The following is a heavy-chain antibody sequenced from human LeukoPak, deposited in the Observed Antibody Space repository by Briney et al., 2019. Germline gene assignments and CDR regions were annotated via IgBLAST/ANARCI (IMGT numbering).Heavy chain of an antibody. J-gene: IGHJ6*02. V-gene: IGHV3-53*01. Sequence: PGGSLRLSCAASGFTVSSNYMSWVRQAPGKGLEWVSVIYSGGSTYYADSVKGRFTISRDNSKNTLYLQMNSLRAEDTAVYYCARQQLVSYYYGMDVWGQGTTVTVSS. CDR2: IYSGGST. CDR3: ARQQLVSYYYGMDV. CDR1: GFTVSSNY. D-gene: IGHD6-13*01.